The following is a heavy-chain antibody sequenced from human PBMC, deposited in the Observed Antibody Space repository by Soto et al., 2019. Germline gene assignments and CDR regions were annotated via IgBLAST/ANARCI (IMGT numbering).Heavy chain of an antibody. Sequence: QVQLVQSGAEVKKPGASVKVSCKASGYTFTSYYMHWVRQAPGQGLEWMGIINPSGGSTSYAQKFQGRVTMTRDTSTSTVYMELSSLRAEDTAVYYCARDIQDSAYSYGFFLTVAGFDYWGQGTLVTVSS. CDR3: ARDIQDSAYSYGFFLTVAGFDY. V-gene: IGHV1-46*01. CDR2: INPSGGST. CDR1: GYTFTSYY. J-gene: IGHJ4*02. D-gene: IGHD5-18*01.